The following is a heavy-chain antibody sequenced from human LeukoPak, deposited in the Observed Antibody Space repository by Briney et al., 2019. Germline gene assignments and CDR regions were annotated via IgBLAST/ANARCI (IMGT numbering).Heavy chain of an antibody. CDR1: GFSFSTYE. J-gene: IGHJ3*02. CDR2: IHSSGSTI. CDR3: ARERCSGGSCGRSIDAFDI. V-gene: IGHV3-48*03. Sequence: GGSLRLSCAASGFSFSTYEMNWVSQAPGKGLGWVSYIHSSGSTIYYADSVEGRFTISRDNAKKSLYLQMNSLRAEDTAVYYCARERCSGGSCGRSIDAFDIWGQGTMVTVSS. D-gene: IGHD2-15*01.